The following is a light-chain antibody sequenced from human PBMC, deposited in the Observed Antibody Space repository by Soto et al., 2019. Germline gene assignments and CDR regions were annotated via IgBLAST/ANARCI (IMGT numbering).Light chain of an antibody. CDR2: TNN. CDR1: SSNIGSNY. CDR3: ATWDDSLSGVV. Sequence: QAVVTQPPSASGTPGQRITISCSGSSSNIGSNYVYWYRQLPGTAPKLLIYTNNQRPSGVPDRFSGSKSGTSASLAISGLRPEDEADYYCATWDDSLSGVVFGGGTKLTVL. V-gene: IGLV1-47*01. J-gene: IGLJ2*01.